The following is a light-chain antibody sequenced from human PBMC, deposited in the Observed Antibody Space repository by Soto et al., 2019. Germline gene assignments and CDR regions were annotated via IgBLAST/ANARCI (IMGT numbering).Light chain of an antibody. V-gene: IGKV3D-20*02. CDR2: DAS. CDR1: QSLTSRY. CDR3: QQRSNWPLT. J-gene: IGKJ4*01. Sequence: EIVLTQSPGTLSLSPGERATLSCRASQSLTSRYLAWYQQKPGQAPRLLIYDASNRATGIPARFSGSGSGTDFTLTISSLEPEDFAVYYCQQRSNWPLTFGGGTKVDIK.